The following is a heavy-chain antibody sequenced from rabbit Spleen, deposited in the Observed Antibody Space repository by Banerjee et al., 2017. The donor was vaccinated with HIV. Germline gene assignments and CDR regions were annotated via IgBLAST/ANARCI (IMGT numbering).Heavy chain of an antibody. J-gene: IGHJ6*01. CDR2: IYAGSSAST. CDR1: GFSFSSSQW. CDR3: ARDTGTSFSTYGMDL. Sequence: QEQLVESGGGLVKPEGSLTLTCTASGFSFSSSQWICWVRQAPGKGLECIACIYAGSSASTYYANWAKGRFTISKTSSTTVTLQMTSLTVADTATYFCARDTGTSFSTYGMDLWGPGTLVTVS. V-gene: IGHV1S45*01. D-gene: IGHD7-1*01.